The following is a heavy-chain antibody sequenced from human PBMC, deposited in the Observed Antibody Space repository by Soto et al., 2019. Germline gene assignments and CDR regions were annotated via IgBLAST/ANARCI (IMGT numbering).Heavy chain of an antibody. CDR3: ARSSGGNFGIIIEGSNWFDP. Sequence: ASVKVSCKAPGDTFTNYYLNWVRQAPGQGLEWMGVINPHGGSTKYAQKFQGRVTMTRDTSRSTVYMELRSLRSDDTAIYYCARSSGGNFGIIIEGSNWFDPWGQGTLVTVSS. CDR2: INPHGGST. J-gene: IGHJ5*02. CDR1: GDTFTNYY. V-gene: IGHV1-46*01. D-gene: IGHD3-3*01.